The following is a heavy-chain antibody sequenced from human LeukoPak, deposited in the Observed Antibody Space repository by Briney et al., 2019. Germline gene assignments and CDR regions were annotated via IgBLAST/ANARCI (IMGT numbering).Heavy chain of an antibody. CDR1: GGSISSYY. J-gene: IGHJ4*02. V-gene: IGHV4-34*01. CDR3: ARGPPGYGVWFGEHRQDY. CDR2: INHSGST. Sequence: SETLSLTCTVSGGSISSYYWSWIRQPPGKGLEWIGEINHSGSTNYNPSLKSRVTISVDTSKNQFSLKLSSVTAADTAVYYCARGPPGYGVWFGEHRQDYWGQGTLVTVSS. D-gene: IGHD3-10*01.